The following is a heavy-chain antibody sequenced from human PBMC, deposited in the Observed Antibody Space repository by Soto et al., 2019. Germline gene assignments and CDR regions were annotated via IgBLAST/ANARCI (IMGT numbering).Heavy chain of an antibody. Sequence: PSETLSLTCAVYGGSFSGYYWSWIRQPPGKGLEWIGEINHSGSTNYNPSLKSRVTISVDTSKNQFSLKLSSVTAADTAVYYFARGHHSSSWSKNYYYYGMDVWGQGTTVTVSS. CDR2: INHSGST. CDR3: ARGHHSSSWSKNYYYYGMDV. D-gene: IGHD6-13*01. J-gene: IGHJ6*02. V-gene: IGHV4-34*01. CDR1: GGSFSGYY.